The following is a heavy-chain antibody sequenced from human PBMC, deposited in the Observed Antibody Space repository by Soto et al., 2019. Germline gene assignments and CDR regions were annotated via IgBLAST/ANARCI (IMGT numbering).Heavy chain of an antibody. Sequence: PSETLSLTCTVSGGSISSGGYYWSWIRQHPGKGLEWIGYIYYSGSTYYNPSLKSRVTISVDTSKNQFSLKLSSVTAADTAVYYCARGRITMVRGVIEGSDDAFDIWGQGTMVTVSS. V-gene: IGHV4-31*03. CDR3: ARGRITMVRGVIEGSDDAFDI. CDR1: GGSISSGGYY. D-gene: IGHD3-10*01. J-gene: IGHJ3*02. CDR2: IYYSGST.